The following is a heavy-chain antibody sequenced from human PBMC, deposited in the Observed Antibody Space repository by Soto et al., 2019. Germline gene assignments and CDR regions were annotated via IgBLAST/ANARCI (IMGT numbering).Heavy chain of an antibody. V-gene: IGHV4-39*01. J-gene: IGHJ6*03. CDR2: IYYSGST. Sequence: QLLESGPGLVKPSETLSLTCTVSGGSISSSSYYWGWIRQPPGKGLEWIGSIYYSGSTYYNPSLKSRVTISVDTSKNQFSLKLSSVTAADTAVYYCARQPAWWPEDQNYMDVWGKGTTVTVSS. CDR1: GGSISSSSYY. CDR3: ARQPAWWPEDQNYMDV. D-gene: IGHD2-15*01.